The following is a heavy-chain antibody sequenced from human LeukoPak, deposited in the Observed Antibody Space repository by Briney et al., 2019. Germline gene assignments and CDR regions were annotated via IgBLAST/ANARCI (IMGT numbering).Heavy chain of an antibody. CDR2: IYHSGST. D-gene: IGHD3-22*01. CDR3: ARGPDSSGYYYFDY. J-gene: IGHJ4*02. V-gene: IGHV4-30-4*01. Sequence: SETLSLTCTVSGGSISSGDYYWSWIRQPPGKGLEWIGYIYHSGSTHFNPTLKSRVTISVDTSKNQFSLKLSSVTAADTAVYFCARGPDSSGYYYFDYWGQGTLVTVSS. CDR1: GGSISSGDYY.